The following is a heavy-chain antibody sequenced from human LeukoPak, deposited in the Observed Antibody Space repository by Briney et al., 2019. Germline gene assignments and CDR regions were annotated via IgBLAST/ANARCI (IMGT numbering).Heavy chain of an antibody. CDR1: GFSFSSYA. V-gene: IGHV3-23*01. D-gene: IGHD6-13*01. J-gene: IGHJ4*02. CDR3: AKRESYSNSPIDY. Sequence: GGSLRLSCAASGFSFSSYAMSWVRQAPGKGLEWVSSNSHDGGGKYYADSVKGRFTISRDNSKGTLYLQMSSLRAEDTAIYYCAKRESYSNSPIDYWGQGTLVTVPS. CDR2: NSHDGGGK.